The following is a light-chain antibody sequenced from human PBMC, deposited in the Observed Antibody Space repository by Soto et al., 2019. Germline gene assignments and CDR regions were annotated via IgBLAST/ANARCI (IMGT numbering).Light chain of an antibody. CDR3: SSYTSSRGRYVV. V-gene: IGLV2-14*01. J-gene: IGLJ2*01. CDR2: EVS. CDR1: ISDVGGYNY. Sequence: QSALTHPASVSGSTGQSITISCTGTISDVGGYNYVSWYQQHPGNAPKLISYEVSNRPSGGSNRFFGSQDGNTASLTISGVQSEDEAAYYGSSYTSSRGRYVVVGGGTKLAVL.